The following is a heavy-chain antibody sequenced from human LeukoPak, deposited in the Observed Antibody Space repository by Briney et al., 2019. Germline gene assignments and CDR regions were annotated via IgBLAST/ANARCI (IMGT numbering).Heavy chain of an antibody. J-gene: IGHJ4*02. CDR2: MFYTGST. D-gene: IGHD5-18*01. V-gene: IGHV4-30-4*08. Sequence: WIRQPPGKGLEWIGYMFYTGSTYYSPSLKSRVTISVDTSKNQFSLKLSSVTAADTAVYYCARRGYSYAFDYWGQGTLVTVSS. CDR3: ARRGYSYAFDY.